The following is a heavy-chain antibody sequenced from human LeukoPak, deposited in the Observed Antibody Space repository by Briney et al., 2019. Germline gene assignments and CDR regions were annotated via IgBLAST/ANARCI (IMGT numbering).Heavy chain of an antibody. V-gene: IGHV3-48*04. J-gene: IGHJ4*02. CDR2: ISSSDNTI. D-gene: IGHD3-10*01. CDR1: GFTFSSYW. Sequence: PGGSLRLSCAASGFTFSSYWMSWARQAPGKGLEWVSYISSSDNTIYYADSVKGRFTISRDNAKNSLYLQMNSLRAEDTAVYYCARKPFYGSGIGHWGQGTLVTVSS. CDR3: ARKPFYGSGIGH.